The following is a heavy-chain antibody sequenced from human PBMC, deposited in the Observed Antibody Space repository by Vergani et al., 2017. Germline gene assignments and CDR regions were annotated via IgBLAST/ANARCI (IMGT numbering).Heavy chain of an antibody. V-gene: IGHV3-23*01. CDR3: ARDLNYDLSVTTPDYYGMDV. D-gene: IGHD3-3*01. J-gene: IGHJ6*02. CDR2: ISGSGGST. Sequence: EVQLLESGGGLVQPGGSLRLSCAASGFTFSSYAMSWVRQAPGKGLEWVSAISGSGGSTYYADSVKGRFTISRDNSKNTLYLQMNSLRAEDTAVYYCARDLNYDLSVTTPDYYGMDVWGQGTTVTVSS. CDR1: GFTFSSYA.